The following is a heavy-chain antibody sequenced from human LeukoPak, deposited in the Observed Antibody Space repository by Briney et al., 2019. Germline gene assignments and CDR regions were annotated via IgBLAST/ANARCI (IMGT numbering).Heavy chain of an antibody. J-gene: IGHJ4*02. V-gene: IGHV6-1*01. CDR1: GDSVSRNTAA. D-gene: IGHD3-10*01. CDR3: ARVLWFGQLETFDY. CDR2: TYYRSKWYT. Sequence: SQTLSLTRAISGDSVSRNTAAWNWIRQSPSRGLEWLGRTYYRSKWYTDYAESVKSRITINSDTSKNQFSLHLNSVTPEDTAVYYCARVLWFGQLETFDYWGQGTLVTVSS.